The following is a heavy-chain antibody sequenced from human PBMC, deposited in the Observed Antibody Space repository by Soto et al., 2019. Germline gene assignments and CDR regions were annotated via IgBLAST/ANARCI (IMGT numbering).Heavy chain of an antibody. V-gene: IGHV1-69*06. Sequence: RASVTLSCRASGGTFSSDAISRVRHAPGQRLEWMGGIIPIFGTANYAQKFQGRVTITADKSTSTAYMELSSLRCEDSAVYCCARDEVCHYYGRQAFDIWGQGTMVTVS. J-gene: IGHJ3*02. CDR1: GGTFSSDA. D-gene: IGHD3-10*01. CDR2: IIPIFGTA. CDR3: ARDEVCHYYGRQAFDI.